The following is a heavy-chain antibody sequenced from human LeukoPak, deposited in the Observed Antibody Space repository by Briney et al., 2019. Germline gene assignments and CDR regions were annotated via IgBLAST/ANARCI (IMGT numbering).Heavy chain of an antibody. Sequence: GGSLRLSCAASGFTFSSYAMSWVRQAPGKGLEWVSVIYSGGSTYYAGSVKGRFTISRDNSKNTLYLQMNSLRAEDTAVYYCAKGAPAAYYYYYYGMDVWGQGTTVTVSS. CDR1: GFTFSSYA. V-gene: IGHV3-23*03. CDR2: IYSGGST. J-gene: IGHJ6*02. D-gene: IGHD2-15*01. CDR3: AKGAPAAYYYYYYGMDV.